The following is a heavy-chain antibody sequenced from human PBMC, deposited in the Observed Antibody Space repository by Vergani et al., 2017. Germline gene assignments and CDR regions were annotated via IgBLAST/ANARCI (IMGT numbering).Heavy chain of an antibody. V-gene: IGHV4-34*11. CDR2: IYYSGST. CDR1: GGSFSGYY. D-gene: IGHD5-12*01. Sequence: QVQLQQWGAGLLKPSETLSLTCAVYGGSFSGYYWSWIRQPPGKGLEWIGYIYYSGSTNYNPSLKSRVTISVDTSKNQFSLKLSSVTAADTAVYYCARDGYSGADAFDIWGQGTMVTVSS. CDR3: ARDGYSGADAFDI. J-gene: IGHJ3*02.